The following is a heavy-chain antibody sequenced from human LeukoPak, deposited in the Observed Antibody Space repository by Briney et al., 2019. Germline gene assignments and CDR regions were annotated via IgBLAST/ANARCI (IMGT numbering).Heavy chain of an antibody. CDR1: GYSISTGYY. D-gene: IGHD5-18*01. V-gene: IGHV4-38-2*02. J-gene: IGHJ4*02. CDR3: ARRRDSYGYTDY. CDR2: IYYSGST. Sequence: PSETLSLTCTVSGYSISTGYYWAWIRQSPGKGLEWIGSIYYSGSTYYNPSLKSRVTISVDTSKNQFSLKLSSVTAADTAVYYCARRRDSYGYTDYWGQGTLVTVSS.